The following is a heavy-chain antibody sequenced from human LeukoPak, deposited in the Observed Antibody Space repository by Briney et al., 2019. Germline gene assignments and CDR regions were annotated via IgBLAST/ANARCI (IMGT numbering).Heavy chain of an antibody. Sequence: KPSETLSLTCTVSGYSISSGYYWGWIRQPPGKGLEGIGSIYHSGSTYYNPSLKRRVTISVDTSKNQFSLKLSSVTAADTAVYYCARAYFSSWYMNWFDPWGQGTLVTVSS. CDR1: GYSISSGYY. V-gene: IGHV4-38-2*02. CDR2: IYHSGST. D-gene: IGHD6-13*01. CDR3: ARAYFSSWYMNWFDP. J-gene: IGHJ5*02.